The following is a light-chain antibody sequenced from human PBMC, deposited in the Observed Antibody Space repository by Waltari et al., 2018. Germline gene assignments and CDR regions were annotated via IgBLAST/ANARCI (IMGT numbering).Light chain of an antibody. CDR1: QSVTNY. V-gene: IGKV3-11*01. J-gene: IGKJ4*01. CDR3: QQRRDWPLT. Sequence: VLTQSPAILSFSPGERASLSCRASQSVTNYLAWSQQKPGQAPRLLIYDTSNRATGIPARFSGSGFGTDFTLTISSLEPEDFAVYYCQQRRDWPLTFGGGTKVEIK. CDR2: DTS.